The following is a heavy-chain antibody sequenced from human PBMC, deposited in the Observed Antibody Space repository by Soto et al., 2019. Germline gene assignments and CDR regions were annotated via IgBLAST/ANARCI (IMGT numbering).Heavy chain of an antibody. V-gene: IGHV3-7*01. D-gene: IGHD6-19*01. CDR1: GFTFSSYP. CDR3: ATRAWLEA. Sequence: EVQLVESGGGLVQPGGSLRLSCAASGFTFSSYPMSWVRQVPGTGLEWVANIKQDGSERYYVDSVKGRFTISRDNANNALYLQRNSLRAEDTAVYYCATRAWLEAWGQGTLVTVSS. CDR2: IKQDGSER. J-gene: IGHJ5*02.